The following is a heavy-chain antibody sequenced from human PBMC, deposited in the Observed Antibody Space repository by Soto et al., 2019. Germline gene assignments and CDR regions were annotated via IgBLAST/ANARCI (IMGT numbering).Heavy chain of an antibody. CDR1: GFTFSSYS. Sequence: LRLSCAASGFTFSSYSMNWVRQAPGKGLEWVSSISSSSTYMYHADSVKGRFTISRDNAKNSVYLQMNSLRAEDTAVYYCAPTYYDYVWGTSRSYYFDYWGQGALVTVSS. V-gene: IGHV3-21*01. CDR2: ISSSSTYM. D-gene: IGHD3-16*01. J-gene: IGHJ4*02. CDR3: APTYYDYVWGTSRSYYFDY.